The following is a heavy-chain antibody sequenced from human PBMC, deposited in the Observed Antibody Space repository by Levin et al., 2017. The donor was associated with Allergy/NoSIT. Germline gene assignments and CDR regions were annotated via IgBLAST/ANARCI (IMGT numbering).Heavy chain of an antibody. Sequence: LSLTCAASGFTFSSSAMHWVRQAPGKGLEYVSAISSNGGSTYYANSVKGRFTISRDNSKNTLYLQMGSLRAEDMAVYYCARGGRYCSSTSCYQLDYWGQGTLVTVSS. J-gene: IGHJ4*02. CDR3: ARGGRYCSSTSCYQLDY. V-gene: IGHV3-64*01. CDR1: GFTFSSSA. CDR2: ISSNGGST. D-gene: IGHD2-2*01.